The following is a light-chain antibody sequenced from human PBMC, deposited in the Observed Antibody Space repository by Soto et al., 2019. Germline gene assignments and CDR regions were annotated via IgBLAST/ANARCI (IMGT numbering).Light chain of an antibody. J-gene: IGLJ2*01. Sequence: QSVLTQPASVSGSPRQSITISCTGTSSDVGGYNYVSWYQQHPGKAPKLMIYDVSNRPSGVSNRFSGSKSGNTASLTISGLQAEDEADYYCSSYTTSSPNVVFGGGTKVTVL. CDR2: DVS. V-gene: IGLV2-14*01. CDR1: SSDVGGYNY. CDR3: SSYTTSSPNVV.